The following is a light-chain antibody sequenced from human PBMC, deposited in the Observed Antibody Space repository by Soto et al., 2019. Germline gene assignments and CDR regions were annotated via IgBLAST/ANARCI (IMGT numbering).Light chain of an antibody. CDR2: DVS. V-gene: IGKV1-5*01. J-gene: IGKJ1*01. CDR3: QQYDSYWT. CDR1: QNIRNW. Sequence: DIQMTQSPSTLSASIGDRVTITCRASQNIRNWLAWYQQKPGKAPKLLIYDVSSLESGVPPRFSGSGSGTGFTLTISGLQPDDFATYYCQQYDSYWTFGQGTKVDIK.